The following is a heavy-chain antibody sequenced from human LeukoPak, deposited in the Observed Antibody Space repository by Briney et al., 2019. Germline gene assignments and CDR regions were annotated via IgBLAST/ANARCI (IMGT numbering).Heavy chain of an antibody. Sequence: GGSLRLSCAASGFTVSSNYMSWVRQAPGKGLEWVSVIYSGGSTYYADSVKGRFTISRDNAKNSLYLQMNSLRADDTAVYYCARDLGGGAFDYWGQGTLVTVSS. CDR1: GFTVSSNY. CDR3: ARDLGGGAFDY. D-gene: IGHD2-21*01. J-gene: IGHJ4*02. V-gene: IGHV3-53*01. CDR2: IYSGGST.